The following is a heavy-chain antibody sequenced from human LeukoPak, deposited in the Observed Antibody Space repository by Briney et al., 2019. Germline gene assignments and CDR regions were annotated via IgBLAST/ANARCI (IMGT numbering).Heavy chain of an antibody. CDR1: GLTFSSHW. Sequence: GGSLRLSCAASGLTFSSHWMHWVRHAPGKGLVWVSRTTNDGSSTTYADSVKGRFTISRDNAKNMLYLQMNSLRAEDTAVYYCARDAVDTANAVWGQGTTVTVSS. J-gene: IGHJ6*02. CDR3: ARDAVDTANAV. CDR2: TTNDGSST. V-gene: IGHV3-74*01. D-gene: IGHD5-18*01.